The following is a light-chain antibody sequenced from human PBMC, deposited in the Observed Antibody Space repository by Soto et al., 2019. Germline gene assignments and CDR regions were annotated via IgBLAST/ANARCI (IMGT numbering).Light chain of an antibody. CDR2: DTS. CDR3: QQIYRTPYT. V-gene: IGKV1-39*01. Sequence: DIQMTQSPSSLSASVGDRVTITCRASQSIKNDLNWYQQKPGKAPKLLIYDTSSLQSGVPSRFSGSGSGTDFTLTISSLQPEDFAAYYCQQIYRTPYTFGQGTKLEIK. J-gene: IGKJ2*01. CDR1: QSIKND.